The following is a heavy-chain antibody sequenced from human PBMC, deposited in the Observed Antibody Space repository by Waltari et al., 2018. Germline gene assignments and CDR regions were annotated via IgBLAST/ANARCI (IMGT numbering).Heavy chain of an antibody. CDR2: INHKSGFT. CDR1: GYRFTLHY. CDR3: ARGYYGDFTLDY. J-gene: IGHJ4*02. V-gene: IGHV1-2*02. D-gene: IGHD4-17*01. Sequence: QVQLVQSGAAVKKPGASVMVSCKAYGYRFTLHYIHWVRQAPGQGLEWMGGINHKSGFTNYAQKLQGRVTITRDTSISTAYMEVSRLRSDDTAVYYCARGYYGDFTLDYWVQGTLVTDSS.